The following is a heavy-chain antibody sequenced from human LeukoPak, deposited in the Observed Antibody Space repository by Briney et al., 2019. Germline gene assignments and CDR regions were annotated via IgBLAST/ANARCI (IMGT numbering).Heavy chain of an antibody. CDR3: ARVRRSPNWFDP. Sequence: PGGSLRLSCAASGFTFSSYEMNWVRQAPGKGLEWVSYISSSGSTIYYADSVKGRFTISRDNAKNSLYLQMNSPRAEDTAVYYCARVRRSPNWFDPWGQGTLVTVSS. CDR1: GFTFSSYE. V-gene: IGHV3-48*03. CDR2: ISSSGSTI. D-gene: IGHD3-3*01. J-gene: IGHJ5*02.